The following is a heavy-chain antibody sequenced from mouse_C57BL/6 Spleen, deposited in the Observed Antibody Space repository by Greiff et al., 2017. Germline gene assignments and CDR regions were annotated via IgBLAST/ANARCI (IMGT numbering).Heavy chain of an antibody. J-gene: IGHJ2*01. V-gene: IGHV1-69*01. D-gene: IGHD1-1*01. Sequence: QVQLQQPGAELVMPGASVKLSCKASGYTFTSYWMHWVKQRPGQGLEWIGEIDPSDSYTNYNQKFKGKSTLTVDKSSSTAYMQLSSLTSEDSAVYYCARWGYGSSVDYWGQGTTLTVSS. CDR3: ARWGYGSSVDY. CDR1: GYTFTSYW. CDR2: IDPSDSYT.